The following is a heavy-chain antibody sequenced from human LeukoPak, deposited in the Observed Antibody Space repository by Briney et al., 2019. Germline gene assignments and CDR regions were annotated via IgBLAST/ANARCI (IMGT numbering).Heavy chain of an antibody. CDR2: ISGSGGST. D-gene: IGHD6-13*01. CDR1: GFTFSSYA. CDR3: AKGRWYSSSTLDY. V-gene: IGHV3-23*01. Sequence: PGGSLRLSCAAPGFTFSSYAMSWVRQAPGKGLEWVSAISGSGGSTYYADSVKGRFTISRDNSKNTLYLQMNSLRAEDTAVYYCAKGRWYSSSTLDYWGQGTLVTVSS. J-gene: IGHJ4*02.